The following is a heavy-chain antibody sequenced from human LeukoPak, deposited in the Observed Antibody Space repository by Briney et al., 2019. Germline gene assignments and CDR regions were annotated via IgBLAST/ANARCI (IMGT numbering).Heavy chain of an antibody. Sequence: GGSLRLSCAASGFTFSSNWMHWVRQAPGKGLVWVSRSNEDGSTTNYADSVKGRFTISRDNAKNTLYLQMNSLTAEDTAVYYCVRDLGGRSGHWGQGTLVTVSS. J-gene: IGHJ4*02. CDR2: SNEDGSTT. CDR3: VRDLGGRSGH. CDR1: GFTFSSNW. V-gene: IGHV3-74*01. D-gene: IGHD1-26*01.